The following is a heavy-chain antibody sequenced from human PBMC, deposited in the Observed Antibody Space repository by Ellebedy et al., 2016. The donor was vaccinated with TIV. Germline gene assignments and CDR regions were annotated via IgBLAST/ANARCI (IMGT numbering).Heavy chain of an antibody. CDR1: GGPFSGYY. V-gene: IGHV4-34*10. CDR3: AGAYLGDPHWFDP. D-gene: IGHD3-16*01. J-gene: IGHJ5*02. Sequence: MPSETLSLTCGVYGGPFSGYYWSRIRQPPGKGLEWLGEINHSGSTNYHPSVKSRITMSVDTHREQFSLKLSSVTAADTAIYFCAGAYLGDPHWFDPWGQGIPVIVSS. CDR2: INHSGST.